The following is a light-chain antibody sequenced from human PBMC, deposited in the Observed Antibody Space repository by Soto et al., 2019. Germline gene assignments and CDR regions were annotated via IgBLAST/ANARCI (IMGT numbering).Light chain of an antibody. J-gene: IGKJ1*01. V-gene: IGKV1-5*01. CDR1: QSVSGW. CDR2: DAS. CDR3: QQYETFSGT. Sequence: DIRMTQSASTLSAYVRDTVTVTCRASQSVSGWLAWYQQKPGEAPKLLIYDASALPRGVPSRFSGSGSGTKFTLTIASLQPDDFATYYCQQYETFSGTFCPGTKVDI.